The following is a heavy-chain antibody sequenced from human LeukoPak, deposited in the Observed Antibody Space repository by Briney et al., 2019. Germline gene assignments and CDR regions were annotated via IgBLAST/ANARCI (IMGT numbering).Heavy chain of an antibody. CDR2: IYYSGST. CDR3: ARALFFPYDYVWGSYRLLGYFDY. Sequence: SETLSLTCTVSGGSISSGDYYWSWIRQPPGKGLEWIGYIYYSGSTYYNPSLKSRVTISVDTSKNQFSLKLSSVTAADTAVYYCARALFFPYDYVWGSYRLLGYFDYWGQGTLVTVSS. CDR1: GGSISSGDYY. J-gene: IGHJ4*02. V-gene: IGHV4-30-4*01. D-gene: IGHD3-16*02.